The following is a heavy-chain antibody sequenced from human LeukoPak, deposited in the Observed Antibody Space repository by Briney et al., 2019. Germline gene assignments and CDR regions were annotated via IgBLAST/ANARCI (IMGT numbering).Heavy chain of an antibody. CDR1: GFTFTNSW. V-gene: IGHV3-74*01. Sequence: GGSLRLSCAASGFTFTNSWMSWVRQAPGKGLVWVTRINSDGRSTSYADSVKGRFTISRDNAKNTLYLQMNSLRAEDTAVYYCASLPPRYTAMGGPWGQGTLVTVSS. CDR2: INSDGRST. CDR3: ASLPPRYTAMGGP. D-gene: IGHD5-18*01. J-gene: IGHJ5*02.